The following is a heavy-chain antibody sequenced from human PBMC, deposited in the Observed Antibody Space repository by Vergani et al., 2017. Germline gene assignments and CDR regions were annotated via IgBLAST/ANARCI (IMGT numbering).Heavy chain of an antibody. J-gene: IGHJ4*02. D-gene: IGHD2-2*02. CDR1: GGSFSGYY. V-gene: IGHV4-34*01. CDR3: ARGADELLYDC. Sequence: QVQLQQWGAGLLKPSETLSLTCAVYGGSFSGYYWSWIRQPPGKGLEWIGEINHSGSTNYNPSLKSRVTISVDTSKNQFSLKLSSVTAADTAVYYCARGADELLYDCGGQGTLVTVSS. CDR2: INHSGST.